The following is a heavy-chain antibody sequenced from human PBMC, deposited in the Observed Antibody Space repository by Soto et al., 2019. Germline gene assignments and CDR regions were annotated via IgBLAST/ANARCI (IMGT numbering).Heavy chain of an antibody. Sequence: QVHLVQSGAEVKKPGALVKVSCKASGYTFTSYGITWVRQAPGQGLEWMGWISAHNGNTDYAQKLQGRVIVTRDTSTSTAYMELRSLRSDDTAVYYCARGRYVDYWGQGALVTVSS. CDR1: GYTFTSYG. CDR2: ISAHNGNT. V-gene: IGHV1-18*01. J-gene: IGHJ4*02. CDR3: ARGRYVDY. D-gene: IGHD1-1*01.